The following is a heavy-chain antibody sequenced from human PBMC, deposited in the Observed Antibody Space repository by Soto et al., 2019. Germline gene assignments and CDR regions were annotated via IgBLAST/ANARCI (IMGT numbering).Heavy chain of an antibody. CDR3: ARIYGGYYFDY. CDR1: GASISSSSYY. Sequence: QLQLQESGPGLVKPSETLSLTCTVSGASISSSSYYWGWIRQPPGKGLEWIGTIYYSGSTYYNPSXKXXVPLSVDTSKTQFSLKLRSVTAADTAVYYCARIYGGYYFDYWGQGTLVTVSS. J-gene: IGHJ4*02. V-gene: IGHV4-39*01. CDR2: IYYSGST. D-gene: IGHD4-17*01.